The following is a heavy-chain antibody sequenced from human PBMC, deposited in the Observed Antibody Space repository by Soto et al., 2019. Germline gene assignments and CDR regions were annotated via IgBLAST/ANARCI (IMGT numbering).Heavy chain of an antibody. CDR1: GYTFTRSG. CDR2: IIPIFGTA. J-gene: IGHJ6*02. V-gene: IGHV1-69*13. D-gene: IGHD5-12*01. Sequence: SVKVSCKASGYTFTRSGISWVRQAPGQGLEWMGGIIPIFGTANYAQKFQGRVTITADESTSTAYMELSSLRSEDTAVYYCARAPYIVATITRHYYYYYGMDVWGQGTTVTVSS. CDR3: ARAPYIVATITRHYYYYYGMDV.